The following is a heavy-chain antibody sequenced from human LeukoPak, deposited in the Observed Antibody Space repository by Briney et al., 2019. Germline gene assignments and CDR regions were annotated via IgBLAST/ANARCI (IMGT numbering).Heavy chain of an antibody. CDR2: ISSSSSYI. CDR1: GFTFSSYS. CDR3: ARGGDAFDI. V-gene: IGHV3-21*01. Sequence: PGGSLRLSCAASGFTFSSYSMNWVRQAPGKGLEWVSSISSSSSYIYYAGSVKGRFTISRDNAKNSLYLQMNSLRAEDTAVYYCARGGDAFDIWGQGTMVTVSS. D-gene: IGHD3-10*01. J-gene: IGHJ3*02.